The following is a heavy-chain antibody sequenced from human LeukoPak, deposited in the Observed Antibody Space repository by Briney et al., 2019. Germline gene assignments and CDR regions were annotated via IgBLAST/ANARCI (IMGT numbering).Heavy chain of an antibody. CDR2: INPDSGGT. CDR1: GYTFTGYY. Sequence: ASVKVSCKASGYTFTGYYIHWVRQTPGQGLEWMGRINPDSGGTNYVPKFQGRVTLTRDTSINTAYMELSRLRSDDTAVYYCARDIATIQHQDWGQGTLVTVSS. V-gene: IGHV1-2*06. J-gene: IGHJ4*02. CDR3: ARDIATIQHQD. D-gene: IGHD5-18*01.